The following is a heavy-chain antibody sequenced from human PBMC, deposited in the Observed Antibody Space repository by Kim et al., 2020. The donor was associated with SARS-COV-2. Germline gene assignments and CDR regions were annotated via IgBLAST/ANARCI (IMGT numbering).Heavy chain of an antibody. CDR2: IIPIFGTA. Sequence: SVKVSCKASGGTFSSYAISWVRQAPGQGLEWMGGIIPIFGTANYAQKFQGRVTITADESTSTAYMELSSLRSEDTAVYYCARNYDYGDYEGEGYFDLWGRGTLVTVSS. CDR3: ARNYDYGDYEGEGYFDL. CDR1: GGTFSSYA. V-gene: IGHV1-69*13. D-gene: IGHD4-17*01. J-gene: IGHJ2*01.